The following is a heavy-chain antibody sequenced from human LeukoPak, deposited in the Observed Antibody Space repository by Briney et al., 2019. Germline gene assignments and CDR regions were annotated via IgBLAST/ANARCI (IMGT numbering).Heavy chain of an antibody. V-gene: IGHV4-34*01. CDR1: GGSFGGYY. CDR2: INHNGST. D-gene: IGHD3-16*02. CDR3: ARAYVWGSYRR. Sequence: KASETLSLTCAVYGGSFGGYYWSWIRQPPGKGLEWIGEINHNGSTNYNPSLKSRVTVSVDTSKNQFSLKLSSVTAADTAVYYCARAYVWGSYRRWGQGTLVTVSS. J-gene: IGHJ4*02.